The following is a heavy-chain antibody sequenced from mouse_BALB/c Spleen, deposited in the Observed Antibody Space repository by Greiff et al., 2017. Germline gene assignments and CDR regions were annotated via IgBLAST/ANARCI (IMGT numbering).Heavy chain of an antibody. CDR3: SRGGAYYDDSSYGFAY. CDR2: IYPGNSDT. D-gene: IGHD1-1*01. Sequence: EVQLQQSGTVLARPGASVKMSCKASGYTFTSYWMHWVKQRPGQGLEWIGAIYPGNSDTSYNQKFKGKAKLTADTSTSTAYMELSSLTNEDSAVYYCSRGGAYYDDSSYGFAYWGQGTLVTVSA. CDR1: GYTFTSYW. J-gene: IGHJ3*01. V-gene: IGHV1-5*01.